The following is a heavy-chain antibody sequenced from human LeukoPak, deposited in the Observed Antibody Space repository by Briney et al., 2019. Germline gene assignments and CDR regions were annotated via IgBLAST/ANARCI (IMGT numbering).Heavy chain of an antibody. J-gene: IGHJ5*01. V-gene: IGHV4-4*02. Sequence: SETLSLTCAVSGASISSTNWWSWVRQLPGKGLEWIGYIYNSGITNYNPSLKSRVTVSVDTSKNQFSLRLTSVTAADTAVYYCARSVPSLDYLFDSWGHGTLVTVSS. CDR3: ARSVPSLDYLFDS. CDR2: IYNSGIT. D-gene: IGHD4-11*01. CDR1: GASISSTNW.